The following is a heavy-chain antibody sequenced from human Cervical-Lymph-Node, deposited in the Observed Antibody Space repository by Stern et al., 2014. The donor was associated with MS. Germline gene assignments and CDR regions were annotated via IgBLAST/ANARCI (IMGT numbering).Heavy chain of an antibody. CDR1: GYTFTGDY. Sequence: VQLVEYGAEVKKPGASVKVSCKASGYTFTGDYMHWVRQAPGQGLEWMGWINPNIGGTNYAQKIQGLVTRTREASHTADHLRLSRLRSDDTAVYYCARAQGDPGYFDYWGQGTLVTVSS. CDR2: INPNIGGT. CDR3: ARAQGDPGYFDY. J-gene: IGHJ4*02. V-gene: IGHV1-2*04. D-gene: IGHD2-21*02.